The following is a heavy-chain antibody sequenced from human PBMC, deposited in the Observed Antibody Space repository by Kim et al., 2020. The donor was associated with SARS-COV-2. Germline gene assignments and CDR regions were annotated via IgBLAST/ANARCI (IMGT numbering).Heavy chain of an antibody. Sequence: GGSLRLSCVASGFTFTNYGIHWVRQAPGKGLEWVAGVWWDGGDIGYADSVKGRFTISRENSKNTLWLQMSSLRAEDTAVYYCTTFDKWGEGTKV. CDR2: VWWDGGDI. CDR1: GFTFTNYG. J-gene: IGHJ3*02. CDR3: TTFDK. V-gene: IGHV3-30*02.